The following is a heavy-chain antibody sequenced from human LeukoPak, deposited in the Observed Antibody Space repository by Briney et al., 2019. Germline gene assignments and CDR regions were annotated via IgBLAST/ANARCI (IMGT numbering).Heavy chain of an antibody. D-gene: IGHD4-17*01. V-gene: IGHV1-18*04. CDR1: GYTFTSYY. CDR2: ISAYNGNT. J-gene: IGHJ6*03. CDR3: ARAGDYAYYYYMDV. Sequence: PGASVKVSCKASGYTFTSYYMHWVRQAPGQGLEWMGWISAYNGNTNYAQKLQGRVTMTTDTSTSTAYMELRSLRSDDTAVYYCARAGDYAYYYYMDVWGKGTTVTVSS.